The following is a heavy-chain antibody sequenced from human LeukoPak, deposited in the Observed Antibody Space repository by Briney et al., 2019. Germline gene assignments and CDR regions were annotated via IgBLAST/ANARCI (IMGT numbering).Heavy chain of an antibody. Sequence: GGSLRLSCAVSGFSVSTNHMSWVRQAPGKGLGWVSVIYIDSNTYYGDSVKGRFTMSRDNSKNTVFLQMTSLRVDGTAVYYCARDREVVTAKAQMDVWGKGTTVIVSS. CDR2: IYIDSNT. J-gene: IGHJ6*04. CDR1: GFSVSTNH. CDR3: ARDREVVTAKAQMDV. V-gene: IGHV3-53*01. D-gene: IGHD2-21*02.